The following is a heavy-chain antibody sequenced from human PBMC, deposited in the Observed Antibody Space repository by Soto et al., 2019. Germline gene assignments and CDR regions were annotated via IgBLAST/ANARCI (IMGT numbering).Heavy chain of an antibody. J-gene: IGHJ6*02. CDR1: GGSFSAYS. D-gene: IGHD3-3*01. V-gene: IGHV4-34*01. CDR2: ITHGGST. Sequence: SETLSLTCGVYGGSFSAYSWTWLRQSPGKGLEWIGEITHGGSTDYNPALKSRLVMSVDTSKGQFSLRVTSVTAADAAVYFCARARFDSWSHIYYGLDVWGQGTTVTVSS. CDR3: ARARFDSWSHIYYGLDV.